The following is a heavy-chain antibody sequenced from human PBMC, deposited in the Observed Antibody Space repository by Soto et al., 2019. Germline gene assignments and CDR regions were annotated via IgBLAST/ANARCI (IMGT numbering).Heavy chain of an antibody. CDR1: GFTFSSYG. D-gene: IGHD6-19*01. CDR2: ISYDGSNK. CDR3: AKDRFRIAVAAPFDY. Sequence: QVQLVESGGGVVQPGRSLRLSCAASGFTFSSYGMHWVRQAPGKGLEWVAVISYDGSNKYYADSVKGRFTISRDNSKNTLYLQMNSLIAEDTAVYYCAKDRFRIAVAAPFDYWGQGTLVTVSS. J-gene: IGHJ4*02. V-gene: IGHV3-30*18.